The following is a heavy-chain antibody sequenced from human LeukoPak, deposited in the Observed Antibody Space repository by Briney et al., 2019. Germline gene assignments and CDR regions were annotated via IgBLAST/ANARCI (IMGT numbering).Heavy chain of an antibody. CDR3: AKDFGSGHGSYTWGTFDY. D-gene: IGHD1-26*01. Sequence: GGSLRLSCAASGFTFSNAWMSWVRQAPGKGLEWVSGISGSGGSTVYADSVKGRFTISRDNSKNTLYVQMNSLRAEDTAVYYCAKDFGSGHGSYTWGTFDYWGQGTLVSVSS. J-gene: IGHJ4*02. CDR2: ISGSGGST. V-gene: IGHV3-23*01. CDR1: GFTFSNAW.